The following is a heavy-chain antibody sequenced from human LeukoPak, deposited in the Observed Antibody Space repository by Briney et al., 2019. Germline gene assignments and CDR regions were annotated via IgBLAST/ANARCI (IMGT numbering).Heavy chain of an antibody. Sequence: SETLSLTCAVYGGSLSGYYWSWIRQPPGKGLEWIGEINHSGSTNYNPSLKSRVTISVDTSKNQFSLKLSSVTAADTAVYYCARERYGSGSYYIWGQGTLVTVSS. J-gene: IGHJ4*02. D-gene: IGHD3-10*01. CDR2: INHSGST. CDR1: GGSLSGYY. V-gene: IGHV4-34*01. CDR3: ARERYGSGSYYI.